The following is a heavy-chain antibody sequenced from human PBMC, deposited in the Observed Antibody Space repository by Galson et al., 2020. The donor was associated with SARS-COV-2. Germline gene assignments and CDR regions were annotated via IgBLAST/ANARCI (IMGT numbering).Heavy chain of an antibody. D-gene: IGHD3-10*01. CDR2: ITIGGNT. Sequence: SETLSLTCAVYGGSFSGYSWTWIRQPPGKGLEWIGAITIGGNTNYSPSLRSRVTVSVDTPKNQFSLNLRSVTAADTALYYCARGHRGVVPSPVLGWGPYYSYYFMDVWDKGTTVTVSS. CDR3: ARGHRGVVPSPVLGWGPYYSYYFMDV. J-gene: IGHJ6*03. V-gene: IGHV4-34*01. CDR1: GGSFSGYS.